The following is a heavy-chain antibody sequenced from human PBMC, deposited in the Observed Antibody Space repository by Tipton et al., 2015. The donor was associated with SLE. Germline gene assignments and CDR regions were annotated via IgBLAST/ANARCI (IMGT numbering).Heavy chain of an antibody. CDR2: IYSSGVT. CDR1: GDSINGYY. D-gene: IGHD3/OR15-3a*01. J-gene: IGHJ4*02. Sequence: TLSLTCTVSGDSINGYYWSWIRQSAGKGLEWIGRIYSSGVTHYTSSLKSRVTMSVDTSQNHFSLTLSPVTAADTAIYYCARVTDLAAADFWGQGTLVTVSS. CDR3: ARVTDLAAADF. V-gene: IGHV4-4*07.